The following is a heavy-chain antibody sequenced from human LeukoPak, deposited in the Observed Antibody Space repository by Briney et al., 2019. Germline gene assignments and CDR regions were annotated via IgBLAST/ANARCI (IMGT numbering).Heavy chain of an antibody. CDR3: ARDNTIPAAIMDNWFDP. D-gene: IGHD2-2*02. Sequence: SETLSLTCSVSGYSISSGYYWGWIRQPPGKGLEWIGNVFHSGSTYHNPSLKSRVSISVDTAENQFSLKLSSVTAADTAVYYCARDNTIPAAIMDNWFDPWGQGTLVTVSS. V-gene: IGHV4-38-2*02. CDR2: VFHSGST. J-gene: IGHJ5*02. CDR1: GYSISSGYY.